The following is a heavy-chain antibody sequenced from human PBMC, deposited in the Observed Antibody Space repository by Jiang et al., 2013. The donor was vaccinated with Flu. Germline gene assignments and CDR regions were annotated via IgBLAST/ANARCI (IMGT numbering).Heavy chain of an antibody. CDR1: GGSISSHY. Sequence: LLKPSETLSLTCTVSGGSISSHYWSWIRQPPGKGLEWIGYIYYSGSTNYNPSLKSRVTISVDTSKNQFSLKLSSVTAADTAVYYCASGGSVSGWYGVVDYWGQGTLVTVSS. CDR3: ASGGSVSGWYGVVDY. CDR2: IYYSGST. J-gene: IGHJ4*02. D-gene: IGHD6-19*01. V-gene: IGHV4-59*11.